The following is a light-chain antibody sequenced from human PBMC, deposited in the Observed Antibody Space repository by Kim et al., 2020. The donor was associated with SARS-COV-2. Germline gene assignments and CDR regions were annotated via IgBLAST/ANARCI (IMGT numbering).Light chain of an antibody. Sequence: QKATTSCSASSSSNGNNYISGYQQHPGTGPNLLLYINEKRAPAIRDRFRVSNSGTADTLCMTGSEPGDEADYYYCAWDNSLSAEIFGAGTKLTVL. CDR1: SSSNGNNY. J-gene: IGLJ2*01. CDR3: CAWDNSLSAEI. CDR2: INE. V-gene: IGLV1-51*01.